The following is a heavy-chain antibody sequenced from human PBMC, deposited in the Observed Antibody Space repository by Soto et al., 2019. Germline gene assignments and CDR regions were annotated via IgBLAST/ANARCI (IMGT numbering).Heavy chain of an antibody. J-gene: IGHJ4*02. CDR1: GYSISSSNW. CDR3: ARSQLGKEGYYYDSSGYQFRPPYY. V-gene: IGHV4-28*01. CDR2: IYYSGST. Sequence: SETLSLTCAVSGYSISSSNWWGWIRQPPGKGLEWIGYIYYSGSTYYNPSLKSRVTMSVDTSKNQFSLKLSSVTAVDTAVYYCARSQLGKEGYYYDSSGYQFRPPYYWGQGTLVTVSS. D-gene: IGHD3-22*01.